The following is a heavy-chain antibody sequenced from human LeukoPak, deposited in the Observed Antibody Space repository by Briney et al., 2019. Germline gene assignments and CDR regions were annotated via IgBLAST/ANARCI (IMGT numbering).Heavy chain of an antibody. V-gene: IGHV1-2*02. J-gene: IGHJ4*02. CDR1: GYTFTGYY. Sequence: GASVKVSCKASGYTFTGYYMHWVRQAPGQGLEWMGWINPNSGGTNYAQKFQGRVTMTRDTSISTAYMELSRLRSDDTAVYYCARSSFVVVPAAMGYWGQGTLVTLSS. D-gene: IGHD2-2*01. CDR2: INPNSGGT. CDR3: ARSSFVVVPAAMGY.